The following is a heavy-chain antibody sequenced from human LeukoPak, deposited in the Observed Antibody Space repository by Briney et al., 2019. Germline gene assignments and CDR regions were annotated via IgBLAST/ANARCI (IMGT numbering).Heavy chain of an antibody. V-gene: IGHV4-59*01. J-gene: IGHJ3*02. Sequence: SETLSLTCTVSGGSISSYYWSWIRQPPGKGLEWIGYIYYSGSTNYNPSLKSRVTISVDTSKNQFSLKLSSVTAADTAVYYCARDRPTNYYDFWSGYYTGRAFDIWGQGTMVTVSS. CDR2: IYYSGST. D-gene: IGHD3-3*01. CDR1: GGSISSYY. CDR3: ARDRPTNYYDFWSGYYTGRAFDI.